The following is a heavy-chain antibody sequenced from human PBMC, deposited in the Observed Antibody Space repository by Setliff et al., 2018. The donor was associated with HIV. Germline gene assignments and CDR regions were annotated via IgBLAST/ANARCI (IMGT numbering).Heavy chain of an antibody. D-gene: IGHD3-3*01. V-gene: IGHV4-59*08. CDR2: IFYTGST. J-gene: IGHJ4*02. CDR3: GRQVPVPGVAVTPIDY. Sequence: SETLSLTCTVSGGSIGSYYWTWLRQFPGKGLEWIGFIFYTGSTTYNPSLSSRVTISVDTSKNQFTLKLSFVTAADTAVYYCGRQVPVPGVAVTPIDYWGQGTLVTVSS. CDR1: GGSIGSYY.